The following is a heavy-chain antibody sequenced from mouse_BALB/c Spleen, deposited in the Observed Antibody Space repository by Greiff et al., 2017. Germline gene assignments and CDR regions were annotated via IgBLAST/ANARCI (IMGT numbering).Heavy chain of an antibody. V-gene: IGHV5-9-3*01. CDR2: ISSGGSYT. CDR1: GFTFSSYA. CDR3: ARHEVRQYFDY. D-gene: IGHD2-14*01. Sequence: EVQLVESGGGLVKPGGSLKLSCAASGFTFSSYAMSWVRQTPEKRLEWVATISSGGSYTYYPDSVKGRFTISRDNAKNTLYLQMSSLRSEDTAMYYCARHEVRQYFDYWGQGTTLTVSS. J-gene: IGHJ2*01.